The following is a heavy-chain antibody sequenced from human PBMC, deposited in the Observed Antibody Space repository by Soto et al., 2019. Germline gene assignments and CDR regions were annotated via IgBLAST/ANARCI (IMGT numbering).Heavy chain of an antibody. D-gene: IGHD3-10*01. V-gene: IGHV3-74*02. CDR3: ASIPMLRGPSDY. Sequence: EVRLVESGGGLVQPGGSLRLSCAASGFTFSTYWMHWVRQAPGKGLVWVSRINGDGTTTQYADSVKGRFTISRDNAKNTLYLQMNTLRGDDTAMYYCASIPMLRGPSDYWGQGTLVTVSS. CDR2: INGDGTTT. J-gene: IGHJ4*02. CDR1: GFTFSTYW.